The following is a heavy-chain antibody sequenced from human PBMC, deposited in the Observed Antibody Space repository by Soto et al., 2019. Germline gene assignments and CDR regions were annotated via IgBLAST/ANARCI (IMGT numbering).Heavy chain of an antibody. Sequence: GGSLRLSCAASGVTFSSYAMHWVRQAPGKGLEYVSAISSNEYSKYYANSVKGRFTISRDNSKNTLYLQMGSLRAEDMAVYYCAKGRYCSSTSCPSDAFDIWGQWTMVTVSS. CDR2: ISSNEYSK. V-gene: IGHV3-64*01. CDR3: AKGRYCSSTSCPSDAFDI. CDR1: GVTFSSYA. J-gene: IGHJ3*02. D-gene: IGHD2-2*01.